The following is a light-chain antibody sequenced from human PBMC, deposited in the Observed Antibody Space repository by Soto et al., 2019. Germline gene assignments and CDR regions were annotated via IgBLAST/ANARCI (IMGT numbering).Light chain of an antibody. J-gene: IGKJ4*01. CDR1: QSISTY. CDR2: AAS. CDR3: QQSYSTPLT. Sequence: DIQMTQSPSSLSASVGDRVTITCRSSQSISTYLNWYQQKPGKAPKLLIYAASSLQSGVPSRFSGSGSGTYFTLTISSLRPEDVATYYCQQSYSTPLTFGGGTKVEIK. V-gene: IGKV1-39*01.